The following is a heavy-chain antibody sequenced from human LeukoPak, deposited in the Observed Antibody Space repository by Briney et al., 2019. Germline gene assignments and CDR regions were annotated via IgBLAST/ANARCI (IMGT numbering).Heavy chain of an antibody. Sequence: SVKVSCKASGYTFTSYGISWVRQAPGQGLEWMGGIIPIFGTADYAQKFQGRVTITADESTSTAYMELSSLRSEDMAVYYCWGGGWKKPFDYWGQGTLVTVS. CDR1: GYTFTSYG. CDR3: WGGGWKKPFDY. D-gene: IGHD2-21*01. V-gene: IGHV1-69*13. J-gene: IGHJ4*02. CDR2: IIPIFGTA.